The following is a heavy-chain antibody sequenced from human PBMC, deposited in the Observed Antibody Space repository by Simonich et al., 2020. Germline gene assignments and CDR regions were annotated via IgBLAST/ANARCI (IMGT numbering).Heavy chain of an antibody. D-gene: IGHD5-12*01. CDR2: INPNSGGT. CDR1: GYTFTGYY. J-gene: IGHJ4*02. CDR3: ARDRSGYDQHHFDY. Sequence: QVQLVQSGAEVKKPGASVKVSCKASGYTFTGYYMHWVRQAPGQGLELMGWINPNSGGTNYAQKCKGRVTMTRDTSISTAYMELSRLRSDDTAVYYCARDRSGYDQHHFDYWGQGTLVTVSS. V-gene: IGHV1-2*02.